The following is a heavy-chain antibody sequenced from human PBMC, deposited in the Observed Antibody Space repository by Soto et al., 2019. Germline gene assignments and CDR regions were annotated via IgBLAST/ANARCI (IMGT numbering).Heavy chain of an antibody. D-gene: IGHD4-17*01. CDR2: IYDSGST. CDR1: GGSVSSGSYY. V-gene: IGHV4-61*01. Sequence: SETLSLTCTVSGGSVSSGSYYWTWIRQPPGKGLEWIGYIYDSGSTNYNPSLKSRLTMSVDTSKNPFSLKLTSVTAADTAVYYCARDLTYGGNSLDYWGQGTLVTVSS. CDR3: ARDLTYGGNSLDY. J-gene: IGHJ4*02.